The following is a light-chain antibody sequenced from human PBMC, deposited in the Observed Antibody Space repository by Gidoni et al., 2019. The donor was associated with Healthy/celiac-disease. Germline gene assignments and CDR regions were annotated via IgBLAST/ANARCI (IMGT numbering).Light chain of an antibody. CDR1: QSVSSSY. V-gene: IGKV3-20*01. CDR2: GAY. Sequence: EIALTQSPGTLSLSPGERATLSCSASQSVSSSYLAWYQQKPGQAPRLLIYGAYSRATGIPERFSGSESGTDFALTISRLEHENFAVYCCQQYGSPFTFXPXTKVDIK. J-gene: IGKJ3*01. CDR3: QQYGSPFT.